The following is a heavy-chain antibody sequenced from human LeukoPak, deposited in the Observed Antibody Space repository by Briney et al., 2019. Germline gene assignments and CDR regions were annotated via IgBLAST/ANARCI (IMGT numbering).Heavy chain of an antibody. CDR1: GDSVSSNGAA. CDR3: ARKRLLYFDY. Sequence: SQTLPLTCALSGDSVSSNGAAWNWLRQSPSRGLEWLGRTYYRSKWYNDYAVSVKSRITINPDTSKNQFSLQLNSVTPEDTAVYYCARKRLLYFDYWGQGTLVSVSS. D-gene: IGHD4-17*01. V-gene: IGHV6-1*01. J-gene: IGHJ4*02. CDR2: TYYRSKWYN.